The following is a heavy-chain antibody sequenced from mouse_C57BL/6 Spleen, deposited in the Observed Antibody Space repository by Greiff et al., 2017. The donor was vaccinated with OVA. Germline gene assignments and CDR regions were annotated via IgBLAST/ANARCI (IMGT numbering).Heavy chain of an antibody. CDR1: GYTFTSYW. J-gene: IGHJ4*01. CDR3: ARKLGHYYAMDY. CDR2: IDPSDSYT. V-gene: IGHV1-69*01. Sequence: QVQLKQPGAELVMPGASVKLSCKASGYTFTSYWMHWVKQRPGQGLEWIGEIDPSDSYTNYNQKFKGKSTLTVDKSSSTAYMQLSSLTSEDSAVYYCARKLGHYYAMDYWGQGTSVTVSS. D-gene: IGHD4-1*01.